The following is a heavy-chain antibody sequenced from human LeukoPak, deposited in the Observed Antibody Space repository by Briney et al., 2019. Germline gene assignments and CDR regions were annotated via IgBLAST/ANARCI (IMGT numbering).Heavy chain of an antibody. CDR1: GFTYKDYG. Sequence: PGGFLRLSWAASGFTYKDYGMLWVRRAPGKGLEWVALILPNGNDKYYGDSVKGRFTVSRDKSKNTLYPQLNSLRAEDTALYYCAKRDGETEFDYWGQGTLVTVSS. D-gene: IGHD5-24*01. CDR3: AKRDGETEFDY. CDR2: ILPNGNDK. V-gene: IGHV3-30*02. J-gene: IGHJ4*02.